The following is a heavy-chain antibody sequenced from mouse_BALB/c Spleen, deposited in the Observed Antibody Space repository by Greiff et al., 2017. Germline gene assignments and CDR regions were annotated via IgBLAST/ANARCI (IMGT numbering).Heavy chain of an antibody. D-gene: IGHD2-4*01. Sequence: QVQLKESGPGLVQPSQSLSITCTVSGFSLTSYGVHWVRQSPGKGLEWLGVIWSGGSTDYNAAFISRLSISKDNSKSHVFFKMNSLQANDTAIYYCARNGGLRRYFDYWGQGTTLTVSS. CDR3: ARNGGLRRYFDY. CDR2: IWSGGST. CDR1: GFSLTSYG. V-gene: IGHV2-2*02. J-gene: IGHJ2*01.